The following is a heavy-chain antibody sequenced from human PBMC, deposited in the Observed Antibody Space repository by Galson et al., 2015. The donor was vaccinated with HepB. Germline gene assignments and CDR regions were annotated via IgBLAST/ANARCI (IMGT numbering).Heavy chain of an antibody. V-gene: IGHV3-7*03. Sequence: SLRLSCAASGFTFSSYWMSWVRQAPGKGLEWVANIKQDGSEKYYVDSVKGRFTISRDNAKNSLYLQMNSLRAEDTAVYYCARIVVVPAAILWYFDLWGRGTLVTVSS. J-gene: IGHJ2*01. D-gene: IGHD2-2*02. CDR3: ARIVVVPAAILWYFDL. CDR2: IKQDGSEK. CDR1: GFTFSSYW.